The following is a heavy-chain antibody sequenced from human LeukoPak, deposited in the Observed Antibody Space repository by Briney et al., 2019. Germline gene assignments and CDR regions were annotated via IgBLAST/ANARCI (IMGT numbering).Heavy chain of an antibody. D-gene: IGHD3-16*01. CDR2: ISYDGSNK. CDR1: GFTFSSYA. Sequence: GSLRLSCAASGFTFSSYAMHWVRQAPGKGLEWVAVISYDGSNKYYADSVKGRFTISRDNSKNTLYLQMNSLGAEDTAVYYCCLLDYWGQGTLVTVSS. J-gene: IGHJ4*02. V-gene: IGHV3-30*01. CDR3: CLLDY.